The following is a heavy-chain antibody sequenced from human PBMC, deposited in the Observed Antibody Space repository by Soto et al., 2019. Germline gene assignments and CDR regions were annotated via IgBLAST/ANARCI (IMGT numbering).Heavy chain of an antibody. CDR2: IIPIFGTA. V-gene: IGHV1-69*13. D-gene: IGHD3-22*01. J-gene: IGHJ4*02. Sequence: ASVKVSCKASGGTFSSYAISWVRQAPGQGLEWIGGIIPIFGTANYAQNFQGRVTITADESTSIAYMELSSLRSEDTAVYYCARRYYYDSSGYYNYYFDYWGQGTLVIVS. CDR1: GGTFSSYA. CDR3: ARRYYYDSSGYYNYYFDY.